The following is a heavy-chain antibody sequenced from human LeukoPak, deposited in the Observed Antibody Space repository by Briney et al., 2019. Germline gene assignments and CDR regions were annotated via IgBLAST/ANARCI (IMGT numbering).Heavy chain of an antibody. D-gene: IGHD2-21*02. CDR2: ISYDGSNK. V-gene: IGHV3-30*18. J-gene: IGHJ5*02. CDR1: GFTFSSYG. Sequence: GGSLRLSCAASGFTFSSYGMHWVRQAPGKGLEWVAVISYDGSNKYYADSVKGRFTISRDNSKNTLYLQMNSLRAEDTAVYYCAKEGTYCGGDCYSGWFDLWGQGTLVTVSS. CDR3: AKEGTYCGGDCYSGWFDL.